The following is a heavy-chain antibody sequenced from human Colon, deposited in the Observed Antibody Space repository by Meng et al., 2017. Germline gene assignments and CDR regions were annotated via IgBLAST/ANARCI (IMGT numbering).Heavy chain of an antibody. CDR1: GGSFSGFY. D-gene: IGHD4-17*01. Sequence: QQGGAGLWKPSETLSPPCGVSGGSFSGFYWSWIRQPPGKGLEWIGEIDHFGISNYNSSLKGRLTMSVDTSKKQISLTLTSVTAADTAVYYCAAGLRHGDWFDPWGPGTLVTVSS. CDR2: IDHFGIS. V-gene: IGHV4-34*02. J-gene: IGHJ5*02. CDR3: AAGLRHGDWFDP.